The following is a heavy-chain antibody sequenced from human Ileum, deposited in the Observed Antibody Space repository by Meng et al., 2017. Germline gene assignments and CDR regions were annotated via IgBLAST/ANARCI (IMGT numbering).Heavy chain of an antibody. CDR2: ISHSGST. CDR3: ARGGVAARLGT. V-gene: IGHV4-34*02. Sequence: QVQLQQWGAGLLKPAETLSLTCAANGVSFSGYYWSWIRQPPGKGLEWIGEISHSGSTHYNPSLKSRLTISVDTSNNQFSLKLNSVTAADTAVYYCARGGVAARLGTWGQGALVTVSS. J-gene: IGHJ4*02. CDR1: GVSFSGYY. D-gene: IGHD6-6*01.